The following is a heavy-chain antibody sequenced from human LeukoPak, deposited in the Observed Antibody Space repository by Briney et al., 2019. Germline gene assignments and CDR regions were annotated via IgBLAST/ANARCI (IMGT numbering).Heavy chain of an antibody. D-gene: IGHD7-27*01. CDR1: AFTFSDYS. CDR2: IDTSSSTM. CDR3: AREDDSWGPNNLDL. J-gene: IGHJ3*01. Sequence: GGPLRLSCAAFAFTFSDYSMNWVRQAQGKGLEGFYYIDTSSSTMYYADSVMGRFTISRDNAKESLYLQMNSLRDEDTAVYYCAREDDSWGPNNLDLWGQGTMVTVSS. V-gene: IGHV3-48*02.